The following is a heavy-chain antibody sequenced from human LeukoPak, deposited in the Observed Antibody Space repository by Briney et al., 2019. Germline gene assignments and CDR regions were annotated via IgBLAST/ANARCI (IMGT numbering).Heavy chain of an antibody. Sequence: GGSLRVSCAASGFTLSSYAMKWVRQDPGKGLEWVSAISGSGGSTYYADSVKGRFTISRDNSKNTLYLQMNSLRAEDTAVYYCAKDPSLDDYWGQGTLVTVSS. V-gene: IGHV3-23*01. CDR3: AKDPSLDDY. J-gene: IGHJ4*02. CDR1: GFTLSSYA. CDR2: ISGSGGST. D-gene: IGHD1-1*01.